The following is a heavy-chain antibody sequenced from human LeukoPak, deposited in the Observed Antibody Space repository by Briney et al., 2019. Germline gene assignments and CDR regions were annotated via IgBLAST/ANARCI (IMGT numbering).Heavy chain of an antibody. J-gene: IGHJ4*02. Sequence: PGGSLRLSCAASGFTVSDNYISWVRQAPGKGLEWVALIYSAGTTHADSVRGRFTISRDKSKNMLYLQMNSLRAEDTAVYYCAREGHYYGSGSYSGDGYYFDYWGQGTLVTVSS. CDR2: IYSAGTT. CDR3: AREGHYYGSGSYSGDGYYFDY. V-gene: IGHV3-66*01. CDR1: GFTVSDNY. D-gene: IGHD3-10*01.